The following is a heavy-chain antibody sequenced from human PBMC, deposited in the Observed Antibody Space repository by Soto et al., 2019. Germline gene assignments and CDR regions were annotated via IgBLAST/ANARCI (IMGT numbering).Heavy chain of an antibody. V-gene: IGHV3-23*01. CDR2: ISGSGSST. D-gene: IGHD2-15*01. J-gene: IGHJ3*02. Sequence: EVQLLESGGGLVQPGGCLRLSCAASGFTFSNYAMNWVRQAPGKGLEWVSVISGSGSSTYYADSVKGRFSISRDHSKNTLYLQMSSLRADDTAVYYCARRSPSWAFDIWGQGTMVTVSS. CDR3: ARRSPSWAFDI. CDR1: GFTFSNYA.